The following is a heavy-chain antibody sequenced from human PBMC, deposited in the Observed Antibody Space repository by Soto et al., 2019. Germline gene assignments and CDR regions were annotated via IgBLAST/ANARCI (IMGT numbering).Heavy chain of an antibody. CDR1: GYAFTTYG. CDR2: ISAHNGNT. J-gene: IGHJ4*02. D-gene: IGHD3-10*01. Sequence: QVHLVPSGAEVKKPGASVKVSCQGSGYAFTTYGITWVRQAPGQGLEWMGWISAHNGNTNYAQKLQGRVTVTRDTSTSTAYMELMSLRYDDKAVYYCARGRYGEYWGQGALVTVSS. V-gene: IGHV1-18*01. CDR3: ARGRYGEY.